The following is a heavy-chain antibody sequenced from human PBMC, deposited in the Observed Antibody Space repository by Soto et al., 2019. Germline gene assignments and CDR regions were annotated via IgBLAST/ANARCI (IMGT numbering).Heavy chain of an antibody. J-gene: IGHJ4*02. CDR1: GFTVSSNY. CDR2: IYSGGST. D-gene: IGHD1-26*01. Sequence: EVQLVETGGGLIQPGGSLRLSCAASGFTVSSNYMSWVRQAPGKGLEWVSVIYSGGSTYYADSVKGRFTISRDNSKNTLYLHMNSLRAEDTAVYYCARQVGSETYYDYWGQGTLVTVSS. V-gene: IGHV3-53*02. CDR3: ARQVGSETYYDY.